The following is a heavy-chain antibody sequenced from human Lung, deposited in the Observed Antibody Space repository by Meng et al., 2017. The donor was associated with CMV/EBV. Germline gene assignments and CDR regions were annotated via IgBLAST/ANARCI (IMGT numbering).Heavy chain of an antibody. D-gene: IGHD3-10*01. CDR1: GASTSTGAYY. V-gene: IGHV4-31*02. J-gene: IGHJ3*02. CDR2: IYYTGST. CDR3: ARDLGVRGSGSYYNGPQNACDI. Sequence: GASTSTGAYYWSWIRHHPGKGLEWIGYIYYTGSTSYNPSLRSRVTISVDTSTDQFSLKLNSVTAADTAVYYCARDLGVRGSGSYYNGPQNACDIWGQGTXVTVSS.